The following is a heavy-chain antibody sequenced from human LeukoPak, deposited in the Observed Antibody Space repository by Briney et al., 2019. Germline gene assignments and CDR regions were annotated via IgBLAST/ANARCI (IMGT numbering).Heavy chain of an antibody. CDR2: ISAYNGNT. D-gene: IGHD4-11*01. Sequence: ASVKVSCKASGYTFTGYYMHWVRQAPGQRLEWMGWISAYNGNTNYAQKLQGRVTMTTDTSTSTAYMELRSLRSDDTAVYYCARAYMTTLYYFDYWGQGTLVTVSS. J-gene: IGHJ4*02. V-gene: IGHV1-18*04. CDR3: ARAYMTTLYYFDY. CDR1: GYTFTGYY.